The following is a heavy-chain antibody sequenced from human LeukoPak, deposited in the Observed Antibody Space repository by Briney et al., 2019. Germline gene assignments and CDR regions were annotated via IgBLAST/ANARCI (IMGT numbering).Heavy chain of an antibody. CDR2: IYYSGST. Sequence: SETLSLTCTVSGGSISSSSYYWGWIRQPPGKGLEWIGSIYYSGSTYYNPSLKSRVTISVDTSKNQFSLKLSSLTAADTAVYYCARSWGIMVRGVINVGYYFDYWGQGALVTVSS. D-gene: IGHD3-10*01. CDR3: ARSWGIMVRGVINVGYYFDY. CDR1: GGSISSSSYY. J-gene: IGHJ4*02. V-gene: IGHV4-39*07.